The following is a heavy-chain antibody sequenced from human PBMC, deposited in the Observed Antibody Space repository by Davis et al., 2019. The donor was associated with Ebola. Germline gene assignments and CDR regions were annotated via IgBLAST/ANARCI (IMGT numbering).Heavy chain of an antibody. J-gene: IGHJ6*02. D-gene: IGHD2-2*01. Sequence: SQTLSLTCAVSGGSISSGDYYWSWIRQHPGKGLEWIGYIYYSGSTYYNPSLKSRVTISVDTSKNQFSLKLSSVTAADTAVYYCARAPPYLYCSSTSCSYYYYGMDVWGQGTTVTVSS. CDR3: ARAPPYLYCSSTSCSYYYYGMDV. CDR1: GGSISSGDYY. V-gene: IGHV4-31*02. CDR2: IYYSGST.